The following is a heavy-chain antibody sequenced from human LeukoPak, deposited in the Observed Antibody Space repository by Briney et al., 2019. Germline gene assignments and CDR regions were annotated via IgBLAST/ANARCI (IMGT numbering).Heavy chain of an antibody. CDR3: AREHTPFGSGCTAAY. D-gene: IGHD6-19*01. Sequence: PGGSLRLSCAASGFTFDDYGMSWVRQAPGKGLEWVSYISPSSSTIYYADSGKGRFTISRDNAKNSLYLQMNSLRAEDTAVYYCAREHTPFGSGCTAAYWGQGTLVTVSS. J-gene: IGHJ4*02. V-gene: IGHV3-48*01. CDR2: ISPSSSTI. CDR1: GFTFDDYG.